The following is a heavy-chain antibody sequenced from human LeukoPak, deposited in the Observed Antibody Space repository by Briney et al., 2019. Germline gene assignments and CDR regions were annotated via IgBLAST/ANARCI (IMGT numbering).Heavy chain of an antibody. J-gene: IGHJ4*02. CDR3: ATATVTTYFVFDY. V-gene: IGHV1-69*01. CDR1: GCTFSSYA. Sequence: ASVKVSCKASGCTFSSYAINWVRQAPGQGLEWMGGIIPIFGTANYAQKFQGRVTITAAESTSTAYMELSSLRSEDTAVFYCATATVTTYFVFDYWGQGKLVTVSS. CDR2: IIPIFGTA. D-gene: IGHD4-17*01.